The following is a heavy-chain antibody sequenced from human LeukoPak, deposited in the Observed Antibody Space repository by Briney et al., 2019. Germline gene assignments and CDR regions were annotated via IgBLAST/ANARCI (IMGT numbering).Heavy chain of an antibody. CDR2: IYSSGTI. J-gene: IGHJ6*03. CDR3: ARDVDYYMDV. V-gene: IGHV4-4*07. Sequence: SETLSLTCSVSGGSISSYYWSWIRQPAGKGLEWIGRIYSSGTITYNPSLQSRVTISVDTSKNQFSLKLSSVTAADTAVYYCARDVDYYMDVWGKGTTVTVSS. CDR1: GGSISSYY.